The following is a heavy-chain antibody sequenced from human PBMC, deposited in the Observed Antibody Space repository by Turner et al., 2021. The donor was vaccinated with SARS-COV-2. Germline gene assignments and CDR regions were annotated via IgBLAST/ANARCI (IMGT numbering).Heavy chain of an antibody. CDR3: VRDPVPYYDCWTGDPDS. J-gene: IGHJ4*02. V-gene: IGHV3-11*01. Sequence: QVQVVESGGGLVKPGGSLRLPCVTSGFIFSDYYMSWIRQAPGRGLEWVSYTSIGVKTLYYADSVRGRFTVSRDNAKNSLFLEMKSLRVDDTAVYYCVRDPVPYYDCWTGDPDSWGQGTLVTVSS. CDR1: GFIFSDYY. D-gene: IGHD3-3*01. CDR2: TSIGVKTL.